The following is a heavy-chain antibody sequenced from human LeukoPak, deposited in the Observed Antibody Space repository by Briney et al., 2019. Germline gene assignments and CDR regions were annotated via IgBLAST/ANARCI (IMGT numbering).Heavy chain of an antibody. D-gene: IGHD3-22*01. Sequence: GGSLRLSCSASGFTFSTYVMHWVRQAPGKGLEYVSSISTNVYSTYYADSVKGRFTISRDNSKNTLYLQMSSLRPEDTAVYYCVTKTSSGYYDCWGQGTLVTVSS. CDR3: VTKTSSGYYDC. CDR1: GFTFSTYV. J-gene: IGHJ4*02. V-gene: IGHV3-64D*06. CDR2: ISTNVYST.